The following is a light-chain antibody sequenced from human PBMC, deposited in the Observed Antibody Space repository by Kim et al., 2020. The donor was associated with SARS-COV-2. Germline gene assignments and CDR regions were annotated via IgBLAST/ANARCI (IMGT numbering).Light chain of an antibody. CDR3: QQYGSSPWT. CDR1: QSVSSIY. V-gene: IGKV3-20*01. Sequence: SPGERATLSCRASQSVSSIYLAWYQQKPGQAPRLLIYGASSRATGIPDRFSGSGSGTDFTLTISRPEPEDFAVYYCQQYGSSPWTFGQGTKVDIK. J-gene: IGKJ1*01. CDR2: GAS.